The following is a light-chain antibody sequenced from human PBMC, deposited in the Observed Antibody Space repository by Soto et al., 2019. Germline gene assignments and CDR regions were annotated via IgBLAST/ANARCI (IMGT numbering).Light chain of an antibody. J-gene: IGKJ4*01. CDR3: EQRSNSFT. V-gene: IGKV3-11*01. Sequence: ESVLTQSPATLSLSPGERATLSCRASQSLGTSLAWYQQRRCQPPRLLIYDASKRATGIPARFSGSGSGTDFTLTTSGLEPEDFAVYYCEQRSNSFTFGGGTKVVIK. CDR1: QSLGTS. CDR2: DAS.